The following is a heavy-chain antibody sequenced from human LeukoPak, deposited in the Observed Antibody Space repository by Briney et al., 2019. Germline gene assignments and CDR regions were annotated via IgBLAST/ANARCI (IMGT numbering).Heavy chain of an antibody. CDR2: ISNSGDII. D-gene: IGHD3-22*01. CDR1: GFTFSSYA. CDR3: ERWVVITARWFDR. Sequence: GGSLRLSCAASGFTFSSYAMGWVRQAPGKGLEWVSPISNSGDIIYYADSVKGRFTVSRDNSKNTLCLQMNILRAEDTAVYYCERWVVITARWFDRGGEGTLVTVS. J-gene: IGHJ5*02. V-gene: IGHV3-23*01.